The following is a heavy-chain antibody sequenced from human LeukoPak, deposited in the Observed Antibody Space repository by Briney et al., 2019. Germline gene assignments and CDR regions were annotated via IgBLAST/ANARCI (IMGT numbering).Heavy chain of an antibody. CDR3: ARGRWGGVRVSFVYLDY. V-gene: IGHV4-34*01. D-gene: IGHD3-10*01. J-gene: IGHJ4*02. Sequence: PPETLSLTRVVSGESFTAYYWTWIRQPPGKGPEWIGEITHSGGTIYNPSLKSRLSISRDTSKNLLSLKLGSVTAADTAVYYCARGRWGGVRVSFVYLDYWGPAAMAADSS. CDR1: GESFTAYY. CDR2: ITHSGGT.